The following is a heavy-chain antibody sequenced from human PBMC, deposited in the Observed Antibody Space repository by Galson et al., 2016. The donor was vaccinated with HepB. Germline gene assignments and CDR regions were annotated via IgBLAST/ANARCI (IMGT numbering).Heavy chain of an antibody. V-gene: IGHV1-69*01. D-gene: IGHD5-24*01. CDR2: ITPLFGTP. Sequence: WVRQAPGQGLEWMGGITPLFGTPNYAPKFKGRVTITADESTSTAYMELNILRSEDTAIYYCAKSRKEAPIRWPRSYGMDVWGQGTTVTVSS. J-gene: IGHJ6*02. CDR3: AKSRKEAPIRWPRSYGMDV.